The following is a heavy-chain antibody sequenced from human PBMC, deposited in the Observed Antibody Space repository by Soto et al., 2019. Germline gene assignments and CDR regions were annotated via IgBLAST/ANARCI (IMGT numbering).Heavy chain of an antibody. V-gene: IGHV4-4*02. CDR2: IYHSGST. CDR3: ARVVTGTPRYYYYGMDV. Sequence: PSGTLSLACALSGGSIIISNWCGCVRQPPGTGMEWVGGIYHSGSTNYDPSLKSRVTISVDKSKNQFSLKLSSVTAADTAVYYCARVVTGTPRYYYYGMDVWGQGTTVTVSS. J-gene: IGHJ6*02. D-gene: IGHD1-20*01. CDR1: GGSIIISNW.